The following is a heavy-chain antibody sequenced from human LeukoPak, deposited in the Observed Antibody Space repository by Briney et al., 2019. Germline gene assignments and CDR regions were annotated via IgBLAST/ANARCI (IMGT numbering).Heavy chain of an antibody. CDR1: GYTFTSYG. V-gene: IGHV1-18*01. D-gene: IGHD2-2*01. CDR3: ARDIAVVVVVPAAIGWFDP. Sequence: ASVKVSCKASGYTFTSYGISWVRQAPGQGLEWMGWISAYNGNTNYAQKLQGRVTMTTDTSTSTAYMELRSLRSDDTAVYYCARDIAVVVVVPAAIGWFDPWGQGTLVTVSS. CDR2: ISAYNGNT. J-gene: IGHJ5*02.